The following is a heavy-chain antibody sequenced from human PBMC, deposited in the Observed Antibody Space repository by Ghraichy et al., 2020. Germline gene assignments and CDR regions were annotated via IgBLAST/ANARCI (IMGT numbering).Heavy chain of an antibody. D-gene: IGHD2-15*01. CDR3: ARGKDIVGAKGRHFDY. J-gene: IGHJ4*02. V-gene: IGHV4-34*01. CDR2: INHSGST. Sequence: SETLSLTCAVYGGSFSGYYWSWIRQPPGKGLEWIGEINHSGSTNYNPSLKSRVTISVDTSKNQFSLKLSSVTAADTAVYYCARGKDIVGAKGRHFDYWGQGTLVTVSS. CDR1: GGSFSGYY.